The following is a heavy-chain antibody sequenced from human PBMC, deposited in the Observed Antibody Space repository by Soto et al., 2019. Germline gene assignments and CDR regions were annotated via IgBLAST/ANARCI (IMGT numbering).Heavy chain of an antibody. D-gene: IGHD1-26*01. CDR1: GYTFTSYG. Sequence: APVKVSCKASGYTFTSYGISWVRQAPGQGLEWMGWISAYNGNTNYAQKLQGRVTMTTDTSTSTAYMELRSLRSDDTAVYYCARLVDDSGSYGTNFDYWGQGTLVTVSS. V-gene: IGHV1-18*01. J-gene: IGHJ4*02. CDR2: ISAYNGNT. CDR3: ARLVDDSGSYGTNFDY.